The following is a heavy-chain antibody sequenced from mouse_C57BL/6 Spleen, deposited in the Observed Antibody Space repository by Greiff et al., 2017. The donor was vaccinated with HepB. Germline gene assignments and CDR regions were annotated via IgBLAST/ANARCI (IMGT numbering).Heavy chain of an antibody. D-gene: IGHD2-4*01. V-gene: IGHV5-4*03. CDR3: ARRGNDYDEGWYFDV. Sequence: EVKLMESGGGLVKPGGSLKLSCAASGFTFSSYAMSWVRQTPEKRLEWVATISDGGSYTYYPDNVKGRFTISRDNAKNNLYLQMSHLKSEDTAMYYCARRGNDYDEGWYFDVWGTGTTVTVSS. CDR1: GFTFSSYA. CDR2: ISDGGSYT. J-gene: IGHJ1*03.